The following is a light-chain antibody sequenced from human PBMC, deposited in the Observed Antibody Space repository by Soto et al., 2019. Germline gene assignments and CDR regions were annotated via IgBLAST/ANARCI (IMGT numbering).Light chain of an antibody. CDR2: GAS. Sequence: EIVMTQSPATLSLSPGERATLSCRAGQSVGTNLAWYQQKPGQPPRLLISGASTRATGIPDRFSGSGSGTDFTLTISRLETEDFAVYYCQQYGSSGTCGQGTKVDI. J-gene: IGKJ1*01. CDR3: QQYGSSGT. V-gene: IGKV3-20*01. CDR1: QSVGTN.